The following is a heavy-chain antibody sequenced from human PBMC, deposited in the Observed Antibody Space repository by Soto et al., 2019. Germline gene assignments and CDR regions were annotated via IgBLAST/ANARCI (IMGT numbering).Heavy chain of an antibody. CDR2: INAGNGNT. D-gene: IGHD1-1*01. V-gene: IGHV1-3*01. CDR3: APRRNAFDI. CDR1: GGTFSSYA. Sequence: ASVKVSCKASGGTFSSYAISWVRQAPGQRLEWMGWINAGNGNTKYSQKFQGRVTITRDTSASTAYMELSSLRSEDTAVYYCAPRRNAFDIWGQGTMVTVSS. J-gene: IGHJ3*02.